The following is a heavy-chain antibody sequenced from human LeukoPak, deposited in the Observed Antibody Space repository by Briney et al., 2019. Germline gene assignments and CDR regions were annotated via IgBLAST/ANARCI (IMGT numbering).Heavy chain of an antibody. CDR2: ISYDGSNK. D-gene: IGHD3-9*01. CDR1: GFTFSSYG. Sequence: GGSLRLSCAASGFTFSSYGMHWVRQAPGKGLEWVAVISYDGSNKYYADSVKGRFTISRDNSKNTLYLQMNSLRAEDTAVYYCAKDRYFAWFPDYWGQGPLVTVSS. J-gene: IGHJ4*02. CDR3: AKDRYFAWFPDY. V-gene: IGHV3-30*18.